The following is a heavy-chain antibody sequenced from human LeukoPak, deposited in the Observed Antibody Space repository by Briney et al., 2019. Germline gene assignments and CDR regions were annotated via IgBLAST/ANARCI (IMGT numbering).Heavy chain of an antibody. J-gene: IGHJ4*02. V-gene: IGHV3-20*04. CDR3: ASTFAGRRE. CDR1: GFTFDDYG. D-gene: IGHD3-16*01. Sequence: GGSLRLSCAASGFTFDDYGMSWVRQGPEKGLEWVSAINRNGDSTGYADSVKGRFTISRDNAKNSLYLQMNSLRAEDTALYYCASTFAGRREWGQGTLVTVSS. CDR2: INRNGDST.